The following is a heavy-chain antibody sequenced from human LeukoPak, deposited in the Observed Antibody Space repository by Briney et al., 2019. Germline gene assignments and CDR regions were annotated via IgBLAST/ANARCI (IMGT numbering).Heavy chain of an antibody. CDR1: GFTFSDYD. CDR3: ARKEGFGWSGPNNWFDP. D-gene: IGHD3-3*01. V-gene: IGHV3-33*01. CDR2: IWYDGSNK. Sequence: PGGSLRLSCAASGFTFSDYDMHWVRQAPGKGLEWVAVIWYDGSNKYYADSVKGRFTISRDNSKSTLYLQINSLRAEDTAVYYCARKEGFGWSGPNNWFDPWGQGTLVTVSS. J-gene: IGHJ5*02.